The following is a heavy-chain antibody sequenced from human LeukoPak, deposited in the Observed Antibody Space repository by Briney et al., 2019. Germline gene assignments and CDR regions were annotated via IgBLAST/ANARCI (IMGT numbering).Heavy chain of an antibody. CDR3: ATGVAGSSYYYYGMDV. Sequence: ASVKVSCKASGYTFTSYDINWVRQAPGQGLEWMGWINPNSGGTNYAQKFQGWVTMTRDTSISTAYMELSRLRSDDTAVYYCATGVAGSSYYYYGMDVWGQGTTVTVSS. V-gene: IGHV1-2*04. CDR2: INPNSGGT. CDR1: GYTFTSYD. J-gene: IGHJ6*02. D-gene: IGHD6-19*01.